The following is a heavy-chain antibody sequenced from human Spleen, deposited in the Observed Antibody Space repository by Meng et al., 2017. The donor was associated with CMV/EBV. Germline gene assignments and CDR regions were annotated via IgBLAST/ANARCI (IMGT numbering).Heavy chain of an antibody. Sequence: ASVKVSCKASGHTFANYAMHWVRQAPGQRLEWMGRSNAGNGNTKYSQEFQGRVTITRDTSASTAYMELSSLRVEDTAIYYCAIPKSSSSSGAFHIWGQGTLVTVSS. J-gene: IGHJ3*02. CDR1: GHTFANYA. V-gene: IGHV1-3*01. CDR2: SNAGNGNT. D-gene: IGHD6-6*01. CDR3: AIPKSSSSSGAFHI.